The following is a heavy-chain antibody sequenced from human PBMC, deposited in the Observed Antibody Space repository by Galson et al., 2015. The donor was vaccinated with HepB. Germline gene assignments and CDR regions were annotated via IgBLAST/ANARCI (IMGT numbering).Heavy chain of an antibody. CDR2: INAGNGNT. V-gene: IGHV1-3*01. Sequence: SCKASGYTFTSYAMHWVRQAPGQRLEWMGWINAGNGNTKYSQKFQGRVTITRDTSASTAYMELSSLRSEDTAVYYCARGGYSYGYGDDLDYWGQGTLVTVSS. D-gene: IGHD5-18*01. J-gene: IGHJ4*02. CDR1: GYTFTSYA. CDR3: ARGGYSYGYGDDLDY.